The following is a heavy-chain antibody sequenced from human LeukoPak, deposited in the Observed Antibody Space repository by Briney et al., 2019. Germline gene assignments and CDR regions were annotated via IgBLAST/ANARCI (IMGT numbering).Heavy chain of an antibody. D-gene: IGHD5-18*01. Sequence: SETLSLTCTVSGGSISSSSYYWGWIRQPPGKGLEWIGSIYYSGSTYYNPSLKSRVTISVDTSKNQFSLKLSSVTAADTAVYYCARDGPGEDTAMVFPGSPFDYWGQGTLVTVSS. CDR3: ARDGPGEDTAMVFPGSPFDY. CDR2: IYYSGST. CDR1: GGSISSSSYY. V-gene: IGHV4-39*07. J-gene: IGHJ4*02.